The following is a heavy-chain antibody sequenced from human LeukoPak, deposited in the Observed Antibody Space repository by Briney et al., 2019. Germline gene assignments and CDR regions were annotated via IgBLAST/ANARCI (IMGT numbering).Heavy chain of an antibody. CDR2: ISSSSSYI. CDR1: GFTFSSYS. V-gene: IGHV3-21*01. J-gene: IGHJ4*02. Sequence: GGSLRLSCAASGFTFSSYSMNWVRQAPGKGPEWVSSISSSSSYIYYADSVKGRFTISRDNAKNSLYLQMNSLRAEDTAVYYCARTTYCGGDCYSVGVDYWGQGTLVTVSS. D-gene: IGHD2-21*02. CDR3: ARTTYCGGDCYSVGVDY.